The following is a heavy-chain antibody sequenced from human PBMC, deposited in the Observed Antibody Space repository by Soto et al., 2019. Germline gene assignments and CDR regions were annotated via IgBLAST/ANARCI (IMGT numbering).Heavy chain of an antibody. Sequence: PSETLSLTCTVSGGSISSGGYYWSWIRQHPGKGLEWIGYIYYSGSTYYKPSLKSRVTISVDTSKNQFSLKLSSVTAADTAVYYCAVRGVITKGNWFDPWGQGTLVTVSS. D-gene: IGHD3-10*01. CDR3: AVRGVITKGNWFDP. J-gene: IGHJ5*02. CDR2: IYYSGST. V-gene: IGHV4-31*03. CDR1: GGSISSGGYY.